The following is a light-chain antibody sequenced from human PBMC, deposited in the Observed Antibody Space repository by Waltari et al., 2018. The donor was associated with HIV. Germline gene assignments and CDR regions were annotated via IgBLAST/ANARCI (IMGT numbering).Light chain of an antibody. CDR3: QQYGSSPAVT. J-gene: IGKJ4*01. CDR2: GAS. CDR1: QSVSSSY. Sequence: EIVLTQYPGTLSFSPGARATLSCRASQSVSSSYLAWYQQKPGQAPRLLIYGASSSATGIPDRFSGSGSGTDVTLTISRLEPEDFAVYYCQQYGSSPAVTFGGGTKVEIK. V-gene: IGKV3-20*01.